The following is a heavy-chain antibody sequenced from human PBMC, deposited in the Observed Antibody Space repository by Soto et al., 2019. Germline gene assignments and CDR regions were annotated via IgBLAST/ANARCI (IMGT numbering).Heavy chain of an antibody. D-gene: IGHD3-9*01. J-gene: IGHJ4*02. CDR3: LTAPVVWSY. CDR1: GFTVDNNH. Sequence: EVQLVESGGGLIQPGGSLRLSCAASGFTVDNNHMSWVRQAPGKGLEWVAIIYSGGSTYYADSVKGRFTISRDNSKNTLYLQMNSLRVEDTAVYYCLTAPVVWSYWGQRTLVTVSS. CDR2: IYSGGST. V-gene: IGHV3-53*01.